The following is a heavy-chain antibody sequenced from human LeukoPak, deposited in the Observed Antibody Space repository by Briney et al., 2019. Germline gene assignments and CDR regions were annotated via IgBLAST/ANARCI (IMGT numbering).Heavy chain of an antibody. V-gene: IGHV3-30*18. J-gene: IGHJ4*02. CDR1: GFTFSSYG. D-gene: IGHD6-19*01. CDR3: AKRERSGWLFDY. CDR2: ISYDGSNK. Sequence: PGRSLRLSCAASGFTFSSYGMHWVRQAPGKGLEGVAVISYDGSNKYYADSVKGRFTIPRDNSKNTLYLQMDSLRAEDTAVYYCAKRERSGWLFDYWGQGTLVTVSS.